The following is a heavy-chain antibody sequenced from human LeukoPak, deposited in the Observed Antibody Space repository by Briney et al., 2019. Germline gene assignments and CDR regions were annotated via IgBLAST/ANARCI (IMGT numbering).Heavy chain of an antibody. CDR1: GYSISSCGQY. D-gene: IGHD2-15*01. J-gene: IGHJ4*02. V-gene: IGHV4-31*03. CDR2: IYYTGST. Sequence: PSETLSLTCTVSGYSISSCGQYWNWSRQHPGKGLEWIGHIYYTGSTSYNPSLRSRVTISLDTPKNQVSLRLTSVTAADTAVYYCARGVLGYCNGCSCSEGCFFDYWGQGTVITVSS. CDR3: ARGVLGYCNGCSCSEGCFFDY.